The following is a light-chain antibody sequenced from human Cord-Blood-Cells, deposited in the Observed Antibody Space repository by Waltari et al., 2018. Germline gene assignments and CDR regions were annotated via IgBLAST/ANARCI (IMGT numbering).Light chain of an antibody. V-gene: IGLV3-21*04. CDR2: YDS. CDR1: NIGSTS. CDR3: QVWDSSSDHVV. Sequence: SYVLTQPPSVSVAPGKTARITYGGNNIGSTSVHWYQQKPGQAPVLFIYYDSDRPSGIPERFSGSTSGNTATLTISRVEAGDEADYYCQVWDSSSDHVVFGGGTKLTVL. J-gene: IGLJ2*01.